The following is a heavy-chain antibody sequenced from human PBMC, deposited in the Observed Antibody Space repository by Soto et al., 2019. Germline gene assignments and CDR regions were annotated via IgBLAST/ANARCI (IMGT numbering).Heavy chain of an antibody. Sequence: SETLSLTCSVSGASISSYYLSWIRQPPGKGLEWIGHISDSGTTDYNPSLKSRVTISVDTSRRQISLRLSSVTVADTAVYYCARHFTGWAFDYWGQGNLVTVSS. CDR2: ISDSGTT. CDR1: GASISSYY. J-gene: IGHJ4*02. V-gene: IGHV4-59*08. D-gene: IGHD6-19*01. CDR3: ARHFTGWAFDY.